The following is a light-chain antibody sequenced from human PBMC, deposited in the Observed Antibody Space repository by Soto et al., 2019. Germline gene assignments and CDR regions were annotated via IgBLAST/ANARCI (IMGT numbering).Light chain of an antibody. CDR1: QSVSSN. Sequence: EIVMTQSPATLSVSPGERATLSCRASQSVSSNLAWYQQKPGQAPRLLIYGASTRATGIPARFSGSGSGTEFTLTISSLQSEDFAVYYCHQYNNWPRTFGKGTKVEVK. V-gene: IGKV3-15*01. J-gene: IGKJ1*01. CDR2: GAS. CDR3: HQYNNWPRT.